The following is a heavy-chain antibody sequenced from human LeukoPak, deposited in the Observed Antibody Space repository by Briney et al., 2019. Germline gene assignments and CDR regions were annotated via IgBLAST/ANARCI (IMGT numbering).Heavy chain of an antibody. CDR2: INSDGSST. V-gene: IGHV3-74*01. CDR1: GFTFSSYW. CDR3: ARALEWELPL. J-gene: IGHJ4*02. Sequence: GGSLRLSCAASGFTFSSYWMHWVRQAPGKGLEWVSRINSDGSSTSYADSVKGRFTISRDNAKNTLYLQMNSLRAEDTAVYYCARALEWELPLWGQGTLVTVSS. D-gene: IGHD1-26*01.